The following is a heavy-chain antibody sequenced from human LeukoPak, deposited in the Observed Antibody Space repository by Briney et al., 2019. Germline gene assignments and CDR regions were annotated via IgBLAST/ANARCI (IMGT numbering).Heavy chain of an antibody. D-gene: IGHD2-2*01. J-gene: IGHJ5*02. CDR3: ARDPRWLTPDCTGTSCYENYFDP. CDR1: GYSISSGYQ. CDR2: IYHSGSA. Sequence: SETLSLTCGVSGYSISSGYQWAWIRPSPGKGLEWIGIIYHSGSAHYNPSLKSRVTISVETSKNHFSLNMYSVTAADTAVYYCARDPRWLTPDCTGTSCYENYFDPGGQGTLVTVSS. V-gene: IGHV4-38-2*02.